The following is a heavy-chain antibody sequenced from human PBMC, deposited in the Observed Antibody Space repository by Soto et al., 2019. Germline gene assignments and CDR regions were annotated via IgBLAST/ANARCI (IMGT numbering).Heavy chain of an antibody. CDR3: ARADLEMALPIDY. J-gene: IGHJ4*02. D-gene: IGHD3-3*01. CDR2: IWYDGSNK. Sequence: PGGSLRLSCAASGFTFSSYGMHWVRQAPGKGLEWVAVIWYDGSNKYYADSVKGRFTISRDNSKNTLYLQMNSLRAEDTAVYYCARADLEMALPIDYWGQGTLVTVSS. CDR1: GFTFSSYG. V-gene: IGHV3-33*01.